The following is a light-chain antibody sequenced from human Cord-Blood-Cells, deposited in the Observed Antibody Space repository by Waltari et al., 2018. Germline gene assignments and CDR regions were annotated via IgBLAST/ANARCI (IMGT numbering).Light chain of an antibody. J-gene: IGLJ2*01. Sequence: QSPLPQPASVSGSPGQSITISCTGTSSDGGGYNYVSWYQQHPGKAPKLMIYDVSNRPSGVSNRFSGSKSGNTASLTISGLQAEDEADYYCSSYTSSSTVVFGGGTKLTVL. CDR1: SSDGGGYNY. CDR3: SSYTSSSTVV. CDR2: DVS. V-gene: IGLV2-14*01.